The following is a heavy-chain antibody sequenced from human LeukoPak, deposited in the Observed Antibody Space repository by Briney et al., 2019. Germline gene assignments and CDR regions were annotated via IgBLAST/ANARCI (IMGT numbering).Heavy chain of an antibody. Sequence: SETLSLTCTVSGGSISSSSYYWGWIRQPPGKGLEWIGSIYYSGSTYYNPSLKSRVTISVDTSKSQFSLKLSSVTAADTAVYYCASTYGYYRDAFDIWGQGTMVTVSS. CDR3: ASTYGYYRDAFDI. J-gene: IGHJ3*02. CDR2: IYYSGST. CDR1: GGSISSSSYY. V-gene: IGHV4-39*01. D-gene: IGHD4-17*01.